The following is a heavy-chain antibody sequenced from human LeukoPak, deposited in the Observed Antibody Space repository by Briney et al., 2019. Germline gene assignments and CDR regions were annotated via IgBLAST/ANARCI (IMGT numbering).Heavy chain of an antibody. V-gene: IGHV3-7*01. D-gene: IGHD2-2*01. J-gene: IGHJ4*02. CDR3: ANDGGVPADY. CDR1: GFTFSSYW. CDR2: IKQDGSEK. Sequence: GVSLRLSCAASGFTFSSYWMSWVRQAPGKGLEWVANIKQDGSEKYYVDSVKGRFTISRDNAKSSLYLQMNSLRAEDTAVYYCANDGGVPADYWGQGTLVTVSS.